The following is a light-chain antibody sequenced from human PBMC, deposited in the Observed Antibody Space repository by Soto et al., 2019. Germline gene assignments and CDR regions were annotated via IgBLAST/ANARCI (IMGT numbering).Light chain of an antibody. CDR3: QQYYSVPYT. CDR1: QRVLNRSNSKNY. V-gene: IGKV4-1*01. Sequence: DIVMTQSPDSLAVSLGERATINCKSSQRVLNRSNSKNYLAWYQQKPGQPPKEVIYWASTRESGVPDRFSGIGSGTEFTLTISNLQAEDVAVYYCQQYYSVPYTFGQGTKLEIK. CDR2: WAS. J-gene: IGKJ2*01.